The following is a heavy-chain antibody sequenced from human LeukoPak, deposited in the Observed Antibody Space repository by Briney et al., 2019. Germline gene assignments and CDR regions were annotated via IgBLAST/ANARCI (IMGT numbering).Heavy chain of an antibody. Sequence: GGSLRRSCAASGFTFSSYAMSWVRQAPGKGLEWVSAISGSGGSTYYADSVKGRFTISRDNSKNTLYLQMNSLRAEDTAVYYCAKDQYMVRGAAYYFDYWGQGTLVTVSS. CDR1: GFTFSSYA. J-gene: IGHJ4*02. CDR3: AKDQYMVRGAAYYFDY. D-gene: IGHD3-10*01. CDR2: ISGSGGST. V-gene: IGHV3-23*01.